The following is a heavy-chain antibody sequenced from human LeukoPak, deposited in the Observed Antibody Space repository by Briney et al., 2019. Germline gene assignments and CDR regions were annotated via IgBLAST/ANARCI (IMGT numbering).Heavy chain of an antibody. Sequence: GGPLRLSCAASGFRFSYHDMHWVRQAPGKGLEFVSSIGAAGAHTFYADSVKGRFTISRDNFQSTMYLQMDGLRPEDLAVYYCARELGGSKTGGFDIWGQGTVVTVSS. D-gene: IGHD5-12*01. CDR2: IGAAGAHT. CDR3: ARELGGSKTGGFDI. J-gene: IGHJ3*02. CDR1: GFRFSYHD. V-gene: IGHV3-64*02.